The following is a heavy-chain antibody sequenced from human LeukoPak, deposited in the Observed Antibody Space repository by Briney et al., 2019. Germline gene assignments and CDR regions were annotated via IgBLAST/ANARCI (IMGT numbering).Heavy chain of an antibody. V-gene: IGHV1-8*03. CDR2: MNPNSGKT. J-gene: IGHJ6*03. CDR3: ARSGRIAAADYYYYYYMDV. CDR1: GYTFTSYD. D-gene: IGHD6-13*01. Sequence: ASVTVSCKASGYTFTSYDINWVRQAPGQGLEWMGWMNPNSGKTVYAQKFQGRVTITRNTSISTAYMELTSLRSEDTAVYYCARSGRIAAADYYYYYYMDVWGKGTTVTVSS.